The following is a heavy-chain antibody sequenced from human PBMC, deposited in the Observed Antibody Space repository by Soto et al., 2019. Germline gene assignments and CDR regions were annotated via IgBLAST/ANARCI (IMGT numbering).Heavy chain of an antibody. CDR1: GFTFSSYG. CDR2: ISYDGSNK. V-gene: IGHV3-30*18. Sequence: QVQLVESGGGVVQPGRSLRLSCAASGFTFSSYGMHWVRQAPGKGLEWVAVISYDGSNKYYADSVKGRFTISRDNSKNTLYLQMNSLRAEDTAVYYCAKAAMAPFDYWGQGTLVTVSS. J-gene: IGHJ4*02. CDR3: AKAAMAPFDY. D-gene: IGHD2-2*01.